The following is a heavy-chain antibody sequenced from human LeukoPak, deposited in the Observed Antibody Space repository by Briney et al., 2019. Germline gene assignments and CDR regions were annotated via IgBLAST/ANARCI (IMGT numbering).Heavy chain of an antibody. D-gene: IGHD1-26*01. Sequence: SETLSLTCTVSGGSISSYYWSWIRKPPGKGLEWIGYIYYSGSTNYNPSLKSRVTISVDTSKNQFSLKLSSVTAADTAVYYCARASGEGGAFSRGYYGMDVWGQGTTVTVSS. V-gene: IGHV4-59*08. J-gene: IGHJ6*02. CDR2: IYYSGST. CDR1: GGSISSYY. CDR3: ARASGEGGAFSRGYYGMDV.